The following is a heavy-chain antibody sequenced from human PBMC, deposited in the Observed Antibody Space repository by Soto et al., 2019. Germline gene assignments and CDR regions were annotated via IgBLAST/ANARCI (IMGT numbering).Heavy chain of an antibody. Sequence: SETLSLTCAVYGGSFSGYYWSCIRQPPGKGLEWMWEINHSGSTNYNPSLKSLVTISVDTSKNQFSMKLSSVSAAATAVYSRPRVGVWSGLDYWGQGTLVKASS. D-gene: IGHD3-10*02. CDR2: INHSGST. CDR1: GGSFSGYY. CDR3: PRVGVWSGLDY. J-gene: IGHJ4*01. V-gene: IGHV4-34*01.